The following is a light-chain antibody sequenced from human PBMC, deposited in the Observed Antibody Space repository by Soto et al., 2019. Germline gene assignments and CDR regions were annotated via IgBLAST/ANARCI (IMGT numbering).Light chain of an antibody. CDR2: DVS. Sequence: DIQMTQSPSTLSASVGDRVTMTCRASQTVSGWLAWYQQKPGKAPKLLISDVSSLQGGVPSRFSGSGSGTDFTLTISSLQPDDFATYYCQQYNSSPWTFGPGTNVESK. CDR3: QQYNSSPWT. CDR1: QTVSGW. J-gene: IGKJ1*01. V-gene: IGKV1-5*01.